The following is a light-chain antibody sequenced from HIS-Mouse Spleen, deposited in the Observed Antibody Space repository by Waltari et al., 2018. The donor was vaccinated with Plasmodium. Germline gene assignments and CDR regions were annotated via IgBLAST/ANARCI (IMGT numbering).Light chain of an antibody. J-gene: IGLJ3*02. CDR2: DVS. CDR3: CSYAGSYTLV. CDR1: SSDVGGYNC. V-gene: IGLV2-11*01. Sequence: QSALTQPRPVSGSPGQSVPISCTGTSSDVGGYNCLSWYQQHPGKAPKLLIYDVSKRPSGVPDRFSGSKSGNTASLTISGLQAEDEADYYCCSYAGSYTLVFGGGTKLTVL.